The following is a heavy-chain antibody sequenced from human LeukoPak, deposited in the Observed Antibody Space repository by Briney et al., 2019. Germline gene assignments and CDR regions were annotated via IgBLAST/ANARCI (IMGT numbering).Heavy chain of an antibody. V-gene: IGHV1-69*05. CDR2: IIPIFGTA. Sequence: GASVKVSCKASGRTFSSYAISWVRQAPGQGLEWMGGIIPIFGTANYAQKFQGRVTITTDESTSTAYMELSSLRSEDTAVYYCARGVIQLWLRFDYWGQGTLVTVSS. D-gene: IGHD5-18*01. CDR1: GRTFSSYA. J-gene: IGHJ4*02. CDR3: ARGVIQLWLRFDY.